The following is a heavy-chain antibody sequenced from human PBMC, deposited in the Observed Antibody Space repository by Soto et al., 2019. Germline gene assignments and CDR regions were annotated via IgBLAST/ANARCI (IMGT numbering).Heavy chain of an antibody. CDR2: ISGGGDYT. D-gene: IGHD3-9*01. Sequence: EAHLLESGGDLVQPGGSLRLSCAASGMTFSIYAMGWVRQAPGKGLEWVSSISGGGDYTLSADYVKGRFTISRDNSKNIMYLEMKNVGAGDTAVYYCAKHSGPKLRFFDWIGVGAFNVWGQGTVVVVSS. V-gene: IGHV3-23*01. CDR3: AKHSGPKLRFFDWIGVGAFNV. J-gene: IGHJ3*01. CDR1: GMTFSIYA.